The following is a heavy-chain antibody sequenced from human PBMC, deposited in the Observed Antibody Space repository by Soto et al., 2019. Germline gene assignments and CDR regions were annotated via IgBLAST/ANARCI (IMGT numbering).Heavy chain of an antibody. V-gene: IGHV1-18*01. D-gene: IGHD3-3*01. CDR2: VSADSGKT. Sequence: QVPLVQSGGEVKRPGASMKVSCQASGYSFSSYGVSWVRQAPGQGLQWLGWVSADSGKTKYAQILQGRLTLTTDTSTNTAYLELRSLTSYDTAMYYCARDSPYNDFWGGVMESYSYNMDVWGQGTTVIVSS. J-gene: IGHJ6*02. CDR1: GYSFSSYG. CDR3: ARDSPYNDFWGGVMESYSYNMDV.